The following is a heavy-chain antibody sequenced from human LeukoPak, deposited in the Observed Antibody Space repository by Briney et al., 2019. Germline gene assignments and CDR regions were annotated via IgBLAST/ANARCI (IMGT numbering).Heavy chain of an antibody. D-gene: IGHD6-19*01. CDR1: GGTFSSYA. CDR2: IIPIFGTA. CDR3: ARDRAGPGRLYYYYMDV. Sequence: ASVKLSCKAYGGTFSSYAISWVRQAPGQGLEWMGGIIPIFGTANYAQKFQGRVKITTDESTSTAYMELSSLRSEDMVVYYCARDRAGPGRLYYYYMDVWGKGTTVTVSS. J-gene: IGHJ6*03. V-gene: IGHV1-69*05.